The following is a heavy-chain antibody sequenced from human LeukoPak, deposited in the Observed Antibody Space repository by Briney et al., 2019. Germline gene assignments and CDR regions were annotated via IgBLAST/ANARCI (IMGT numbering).Heavy chain of an antibody. J-gene: IGHJ1*01. V-gene: IGHV3-74*03. D-gene: IGHD4-23*01. CDR1: GFTFSSYW. CDR2: TNTDGSST. Sequence: TGGSLRLSCGASGFTFSSYWMHWVRQAPGKGLVWVSGTNTDGSSTMYADSVKGRFTIARDNAKNTLYLQMNSLRAEDTAVYYCYGANAEHWGQGTLVTVSS. CDR3: YGANAEH.